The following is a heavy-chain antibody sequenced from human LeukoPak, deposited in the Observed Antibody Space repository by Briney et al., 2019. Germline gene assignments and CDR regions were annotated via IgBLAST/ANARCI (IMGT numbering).Heavy chain of an antibody. Sequence: GRSLRLSCVTSGFTFSNYAMHRVRQAPGKGLEWVAIISYDGGNKYYADSVKGRFTISRDNSKNTLYLQMNSLRAEDTAVYYCARDDYGDSAFDYWGQGTLVTVSS. CDR1: GFTFSNYA. CDR2: ISYDGGNK. CDR3: ARDDYGDSAFDY. D-gene: IGHD4-17*01. J-gene: IGHJ4*02. V-gene: IGHV3-30-3*01.